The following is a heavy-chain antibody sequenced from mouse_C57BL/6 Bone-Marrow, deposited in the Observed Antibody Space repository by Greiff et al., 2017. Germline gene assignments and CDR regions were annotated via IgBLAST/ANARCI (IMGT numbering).Heavy chain of an antibody. V-gene: IGHV1-4*01. CDR3: ASHTTVVTGYFDY. J-gene: IGHJ2*01. CDR1: GYTFTSYT. CDR2: INPSSGYT. Sequence: QVQLQQSGAELARPGASVKMSCKASGYTFTSYTMHWVKQRPGQGLEWIGYINPSSGYTKYNQKFKDKATLTADKSSSTAYMQLSSLTSEDSAVYYCASHTTVVTGYFDYWGQGTTLTVSS. D-gene: IGHD1-1*01.